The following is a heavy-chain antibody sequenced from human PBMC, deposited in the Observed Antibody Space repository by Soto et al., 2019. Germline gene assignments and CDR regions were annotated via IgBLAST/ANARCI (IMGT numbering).Heavy chain of an antibody. J-gene: IGHJ5*02. CDR3: ARDRAPYYEFWSGYSTTWSAP. CDR1: GGSISSPNFY. V-gene: IGHV4-61*01. CDR2: IYYSGNT. Sequence: SETLSLTCTVSGGSISSPNFYWSWIRQSPGKGLEWIGYIYYSGNTNYNPSLKSRVTISIDTSKNQFSLKLSSVTAADTAVYYCARDRAPYYEFWSGYSTTWSAPWGQGTLVPVSS. D-gene: IGHD3-3*01.